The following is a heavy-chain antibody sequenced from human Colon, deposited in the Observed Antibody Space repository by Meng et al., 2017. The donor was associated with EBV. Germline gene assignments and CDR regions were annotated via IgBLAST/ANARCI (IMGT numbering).Heavy chain of an antibody. V-gene: IGHV1-3*01. CDR1: GYTFSNYA. CDR2: INAGNGDT. J-gene: IGHJ4*02. CDR3: ARFSSGYFFGY. D-gene: IGHD3-22*01. Sequence: QVQLVQSGAEVKKPGASVMVSCKASGYTFSNYAMNWVRQAPGQRLEWMGWINAGNGDTKYSQKFQGRVTITRDTSASTGYMELSSLRSEDTAVYYCARFSSGYFFGYWGQGTLVTVSS.